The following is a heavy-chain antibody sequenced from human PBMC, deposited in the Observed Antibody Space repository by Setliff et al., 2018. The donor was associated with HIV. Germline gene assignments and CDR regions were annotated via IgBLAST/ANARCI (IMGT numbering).Heavy chain of an antibody. Sequence: ASVKVSCKASGYTFATYGISWVRQAPGQGLEWMGWISPYNGNTNYAQKVQGRVTMTTDTSTSTAYMELRSLRSDDTAVYYCARLGKNDYGDYFDYWGQGTLVTVSS. CDR3: ARLGKNDYGDYFDY. D-gene: IGHD4-17*01. V-gene: IGHV1-18*01. CDR2: ISPYNGNT. CDR1: GYTFATYG. J-gene: IGHJ4*02.